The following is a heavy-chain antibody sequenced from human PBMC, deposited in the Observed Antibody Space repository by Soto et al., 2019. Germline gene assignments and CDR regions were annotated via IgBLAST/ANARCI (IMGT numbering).Heavy chain of an antibody. D-gene: IGHD3-22*01. Sequence: QVQLVQSGAEVKKPGASVKVSCKASGYIFTSYGISWVRQAPGQGLEWMGWISVYNGNTNYAQKLQGRVTMTTDTSTSTAYMELRSLRSDDTAVYYCARDSSGSRDAEYFQHWGQGTLVTVSS. CDR2: ISVYNGNT. CDR1: GYIFTSYG. J-gene: IGHJ1*01. CDR3: ARDSSGSRDAEYFQH. V-gene: IGHV1-18*01.